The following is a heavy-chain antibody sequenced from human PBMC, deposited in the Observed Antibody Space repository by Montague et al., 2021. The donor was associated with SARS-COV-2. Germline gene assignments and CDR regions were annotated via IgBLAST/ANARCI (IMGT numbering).Heavy chain of an antibody. CDR3: ARGDGLGPYTSYAFDI. CDR1: GDSVSSGNAS. V-gene: IGHV6-1*01. J-gene: IGHJ3*02. CDR2: TYYRSRWFD. D-gene: IGHD3-16*01. Sequence: CAISGDSVSSGNASWNWIRQSPSRGLEWLGRTYYRSRWFDHYEVSMKGRISIKADTSKNQFSLQLDSVTPEDTAVYYCARGDGLGPYTSYAFDIWGQGTLVTVSS.